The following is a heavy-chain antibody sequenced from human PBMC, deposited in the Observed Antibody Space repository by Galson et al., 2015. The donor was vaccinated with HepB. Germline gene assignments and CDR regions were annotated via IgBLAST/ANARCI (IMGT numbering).Heavy chain of an antibody. D-gene: IGHD3-22*01. Sequence: SLRLSCAASGFMFSNYDMHWVRQVTGKGLEWVSAIGTAGDTHYPDSVKGRFTISRDNAKNSLYLQMSSLGAGDTAVYYCIRGRGLYYSDSSGYPFDYWGQGILVTVSS. CDR2: IGTAGDT. V-gene: IGHV3-13*01. CDR3: IRGRGLYYSDSSGYPFDY. J-gene: IGHJ4*02. CDR1: GFMFSNYD.